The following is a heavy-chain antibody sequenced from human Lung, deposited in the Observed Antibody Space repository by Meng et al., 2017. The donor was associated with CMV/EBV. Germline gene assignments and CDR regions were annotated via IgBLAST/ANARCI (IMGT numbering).Heavy chain of an antibody. J-gene: IGHJ5*02. V-gene: IGHV1-69*05. CDR1: GATFNNYA. CDR2: IIPVLSTE. Sequence: SVXVSXKAPGATFNNYAFSWVRQAPGQGLEWMGGIIPVLSTEKYAQKFQGRVTLTTDESTTTAYMELSGLRSDDTAVYYCAKARWQFYSDSSDYYYFHHTWGQGTXVTVSS. D-gene: IGHD3-22*01. CDR3: AKARWQFYSDSSDYYYFHHT.